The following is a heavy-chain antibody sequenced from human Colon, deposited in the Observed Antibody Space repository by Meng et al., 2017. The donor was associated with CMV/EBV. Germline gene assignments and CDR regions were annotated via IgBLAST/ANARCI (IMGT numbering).Heavy chain of an antibody. Sequence: GESLKISCQGSGYTFSSYWIGWVRQMPGKGLEWMGVIYPGDSNTRYSPSFQGQVTISADNSRRTAFLHWTNLKASDTAIYYCARSPDDLWSAYNYGTDVWGQGTTVTVSS. CDR3: ARSPDDLWSAYNYGTDV. D-gene: IGHD3-3*01. J-gene: IGHJ6*02. CDR1: GYTFSSYW. V-gene: IGHV5-51*01. CDR2: IYPGDSNT.